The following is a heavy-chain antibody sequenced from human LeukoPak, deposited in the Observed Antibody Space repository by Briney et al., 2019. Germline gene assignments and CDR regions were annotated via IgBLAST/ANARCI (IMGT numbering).Heavy chain of an antibody. CDR1: GFTFSSYW. V-gene: IGHV3-7*01. CDR2: IKQDGSEK. D-gene: IGHD3-3*01. J-gene: IGHJ6*02. CDR3: ARDKRDDFWSGLNYGMDV. Sequence: QTGGSLRLSCAASGFTFSSYWMSWVRQAPGKGLEWVANIKQDGSEKYYVDSVKGRFTISRDNAKNSLYLQMNSLRAEDTAVYYCARDKRDDFWSGLNYGMDVWGQGTTVTVSS.